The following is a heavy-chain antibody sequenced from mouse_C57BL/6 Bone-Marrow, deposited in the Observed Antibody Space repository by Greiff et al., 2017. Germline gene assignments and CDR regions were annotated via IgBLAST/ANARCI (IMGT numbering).Heavy chain of an antibody. CDR3: ARGRYYVCSSRAWFAY. CDR1: GYTFPSYW. Sequence: QVPLQQPGAELVKPGASVTFSCKASGYTFPSYWMHWVKQRPGQGLEWIGMIHPNRGSTNYNAKFKSKATLTVDKSSSTAYMQLSSLTADDAAFYYCARGRYYVCSSRAWFAYWGHGTLVTVAA. D-gene: IGHD1-1*01. J-gene: IGHJ3*01. CDR2: IHPNRGST. V-gene: IGHV1-64*01.